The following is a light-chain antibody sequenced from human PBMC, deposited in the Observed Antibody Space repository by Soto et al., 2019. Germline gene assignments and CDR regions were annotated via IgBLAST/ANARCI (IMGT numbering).Light chain of an antibody. V-gene: IGKV3-15*01. CDR1: QSISSD. J-gene: IGKJ2*01. CDR2: GAS. CDR3: QQYNNRPYT. Sequence: EIMMTQSPDTLSVSPGERATVSCRASQSISSDFAWFQLKPGQAPRLLIYGASTRAPDVPDRFSGSGSVTEFTLTISSLQSEDFAVYYCQQYNNRPYTFGQGTKLEIK.